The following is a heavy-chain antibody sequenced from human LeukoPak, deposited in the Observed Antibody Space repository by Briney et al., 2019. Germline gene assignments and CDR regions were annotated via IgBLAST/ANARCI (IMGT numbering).Heavy chain of an antibody. J-gene: IGHJ6*03. CDR1: GGSISSYY. CDR2: IYYSGST. V-gene: IGHV4-59*12. Sequence: SETLSLTCTVSGGSISSYYWSWIRQPPGKGLEWIGYIYYSGSTNYNPSLKSRVIISVDTSKNQFSLRLSSVTAADTAVYYCARGRLGSVVFEGYYYFMDVWGKGTTVTVSS. D-gene: IGHD3-22*01. CDR3: ARGRLGSVVFEGYYYFMDV.